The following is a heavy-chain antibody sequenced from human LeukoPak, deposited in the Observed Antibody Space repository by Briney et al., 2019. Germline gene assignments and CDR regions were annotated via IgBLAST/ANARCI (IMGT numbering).Heavy chain of an antibody. CDR1: GGTFSSYA. V-gene: IGHV1-69*13. CDR3: AGAPVQADYYGMDV. J-gene: IGHJ6*02. D-gene: IGHD2-15*01. Sequence: GASVKVSCKASGGTFSSYAISWVRQAPGQGLEWMGGIIPIFGTANYAQKFQGRVTITADESTSTAYMELSSLRSEDTAVYYCAGAPVQADYYGMDVWGQGTTVTVSS. CDR2: IIPIFGTA.